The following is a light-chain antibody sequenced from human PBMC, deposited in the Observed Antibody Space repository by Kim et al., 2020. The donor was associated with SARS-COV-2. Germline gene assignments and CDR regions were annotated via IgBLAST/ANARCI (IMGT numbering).Light chain of an antibody. J-gene: IGKJ4*01. CDR2: RAS. V-gene: IGKV3-15*01. CDR1: QSISNN. CDR3: QQYNNWPLT. Sequence: CVPPGETATPSSSASQSISNNLVWYQQKPGPAPRLLIYRASTRATGIPARFSGSGSGTEFTLTISSLQSEDFAVYYCQQYNNWPLTFGGGTKLEI.